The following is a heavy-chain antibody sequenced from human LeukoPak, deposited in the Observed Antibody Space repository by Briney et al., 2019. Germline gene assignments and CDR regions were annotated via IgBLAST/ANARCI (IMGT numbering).Heavy chain of an antibody. CDR2: IYYSGST. Sequence: ETLSLTCTVSGGSISSYYWSWIRQPPGKGLEWIGYIYYSGSTNYNPSLKSRVTISVDTSKNQFSLKLSSVTAADTAVYYCARHTAMVVGLIDYWGQGTLVTVSS. D-gene: IGHD5-18*01. V-gene: IGHV4-59*01. CDR1: GGSISSYY. CDR3: ARHTAMVVGLIDY. J-gene: IGHJ4*02.